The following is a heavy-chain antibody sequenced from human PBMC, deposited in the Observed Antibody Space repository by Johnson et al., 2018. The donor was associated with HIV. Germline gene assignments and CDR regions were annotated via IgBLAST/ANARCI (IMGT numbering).Heavy chain of an antibody. V-gene: IGHV3-64*01. CDR3: ASDGGRGSEDAFDI. CDR2: ISSNGGST. Sequence: VQLVESGGGLVQPGGSLRLSCAASGFTFSSYAIHWVRQAPGKGLEYVSAISSNGGSTYYANSVKGRFTISRDNSKNTLYLQMGSLRAEDMAVYYCASDGGRGSEDAFDIWGQGTMVTVSS. J-gene: IGHJ3*02. CDR1: GFTFSSYA. D-gene: IGHD3-16*01.